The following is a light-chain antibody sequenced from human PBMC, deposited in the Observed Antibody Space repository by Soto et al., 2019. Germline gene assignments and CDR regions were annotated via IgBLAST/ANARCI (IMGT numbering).Light chain of an antibody. CDR2: DVS. V-gene: IGLV2-11*01. J-gene: IGLJ3*02. CDR3: CSSAGTYTSV. Sequence: QSVLTQPRSGSGSPGQSVTISCTGTSSDVGGYNYVSWYQQHPGKAPKLIIYDVSKRPSGVPDRFSGSKSGNTASLTISGLQDEDEADYYCCSSAGTYTSVFGGGTKLTVL. CDR1: SSDVGGYNY.